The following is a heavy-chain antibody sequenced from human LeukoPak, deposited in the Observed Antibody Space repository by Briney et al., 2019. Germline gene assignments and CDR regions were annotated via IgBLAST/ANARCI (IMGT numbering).Heavy chain of an antibody. D-gene: IGHD3-3*01. CDR1: GFTFSSYG. V-gene: IGHV3-33*01. CDR2: IWYDGSNK. J-gene: IGHJ6*04. CDR3: ARSLEDYYYYGMDV. Sequence: PGGSLRLSCAASGFTFSSYGMHWVRQAPGKGLEWVAVIWYDGSNKYYADSVKGRFTISRDNSKNTLYLQVNSLRAEDTAVYYCARSLEDYYYYGMDVWGKGTTVTVSS.